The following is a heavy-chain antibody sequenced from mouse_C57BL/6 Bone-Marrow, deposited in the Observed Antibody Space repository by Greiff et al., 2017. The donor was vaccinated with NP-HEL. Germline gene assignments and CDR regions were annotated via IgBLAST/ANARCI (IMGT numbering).Heavy chain of an antibody. J-gene: IGHJ3*01. CDR3: TTYYGNYWFAY. CDR1: GFNIKDDY. V-gene: IGHV14-4*01. D-gene: IGHD2-1*01. Sequence: VQLQQSGAELVRPGASVKLSCTASGFNIKDDYMHWVKQRPEQGLEWIGWIDPENGDTEYASKFQGTATITADTSSNTAYLQLSSLTSEDTAVYYCTTYYGNYWFAYWGQGTLVTVSA. CDR2: IDPENGDT.